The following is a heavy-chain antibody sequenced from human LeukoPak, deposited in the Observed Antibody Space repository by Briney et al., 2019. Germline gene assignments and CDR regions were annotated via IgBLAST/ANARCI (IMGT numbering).Heavy chain of an antibody. V-gene: IGHV3-21*01. CDR1: GFTFSSYS. Sequence: PGGSLRLSCAASGFTFSSYSVNWVRQAPGKGLEWVSSISERSSYIYYADSMKGRFTISRDNAKNSLYLQMNSLRAEDTAVYYFARSTRRQNDAFDIWGQGTVVTVSS. CDR2: ISERSSYI. CDR3: ARSTRRQNDAFDI. J-gene: IGHJ3*02.